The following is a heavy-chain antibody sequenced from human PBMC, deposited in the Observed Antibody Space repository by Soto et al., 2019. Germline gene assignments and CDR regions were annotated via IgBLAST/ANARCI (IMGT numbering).Heavy chain of an antibody. CDR1: GGSISSYY. D-gene: IGHD3-16*02. Sequence: SETLSLTCTVSGGSISSYYWSWIRQPPGKGLEWIGYIYYSGSTNYNPSLKSRVTISVDTSKNQFSLKLSSVTAADTAVYYCERGGAGGLIDVAVPWGYWGQGTLVTVSS. CDR3: ERGGAGGLIDVAVPWGY. V-gene: IGHV4-59*01. CDR2: IYYSGST. J-gene: IGHJ4*02.